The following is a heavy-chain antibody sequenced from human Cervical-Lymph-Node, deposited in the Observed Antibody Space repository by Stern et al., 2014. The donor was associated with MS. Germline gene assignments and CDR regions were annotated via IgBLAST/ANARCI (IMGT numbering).Heavy chain of an antibody. Sequence: VQLVESGSEVKKPGSSVKVSCKPSGDTFSSYALSWVRQAPGQGLEWMGGLIPFFGATRYGQKFQGRVTITPEESTGTAFMELTNLTSDDTAVYYCALRRSYYVYWGLGTLISVSS. D-gene: IGHD4-11*01. J-gene: IGHJ4*02. V-gene: IGHV1-69*01. CDR3: ALRRSYYVY. CDR2: LIPFFGAT. CDR1: GDTFSSYA.